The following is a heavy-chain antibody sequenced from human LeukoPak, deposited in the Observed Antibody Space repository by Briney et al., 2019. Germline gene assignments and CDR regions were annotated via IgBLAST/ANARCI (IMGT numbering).Heavy chain of an antibody. CDR2: IKGDGTHT. J-gene: IGHJ5*01. D-gene: IGHD1-26*01. Sequence: GGSLRLSCAASGFTFRNYWMHWVRQAPGKGLVWVSRIKGDGTHTIYADSVKGRFSISRDNARSTLYLQMRSLRADDTAVYYCVRDWDHFDFDSWGQGTLVTVSS. V-gene: IGHV3-74*01. CDR3: VRDWDHFDFDS. CDR1: GFTFRNYW.